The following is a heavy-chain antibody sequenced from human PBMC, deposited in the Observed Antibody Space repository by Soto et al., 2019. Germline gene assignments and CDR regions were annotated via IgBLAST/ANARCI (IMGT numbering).Heavy chain of an antibody. V-gene: IGHV1-69*06. CDR1: GGTFSSYA. D-gene: IGHD1-26*01. Sequence: SVKVSCKASGGTFSSYAISWVRQAPGQGLEWMGGIIPIFGTANYAQKFQGRVTITADKSTSTAYMELSSLRSEDTAVYYCARVTGYLGPYYFDYWGQGTLVTVSS. CDR2: IIPIFGTA. CDR3: ARVTGYLGPYYFDY. J-gene: IGHJ4*02.